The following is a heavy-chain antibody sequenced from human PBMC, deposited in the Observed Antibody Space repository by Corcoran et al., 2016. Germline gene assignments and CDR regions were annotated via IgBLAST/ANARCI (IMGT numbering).Heavy chain of an antibody. Sequence: QVQLVESGGGVVQPGRSLRLSCAASGFTFSSYGMHWVRQAPGKGLEWVAVISYDGSNKYYADTVKGRCTISRDNSKNTRNLQKNSLRAEDTAVYYRAKNGVAAAGHFYSMDVWGQGTTVTVSS. CDR2: ISYDGSNK. CDR3: AKNGVAAAGHFYSMDV. V-gene: IGHV3-30*18. D-gene: IGHD6-13*01. J-gene: IGHJ6*02. CDR1: GFTFSSYG.